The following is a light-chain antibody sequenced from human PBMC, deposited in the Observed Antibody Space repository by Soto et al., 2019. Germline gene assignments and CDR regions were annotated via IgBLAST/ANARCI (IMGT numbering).Light chain of an antibody. J-gene: IGKJ4*01. CDR3: QHYNNWPLT. Sequence: EKVMTQSPATLSVSPGERATLSCRASQSVSSKLAWYQQKPGQAPRLLIYGASTRAIGIPARFSGSGSGTEFTLTISSLQSEDFAVYYCQHYNNWPLTFGGGTKVEIK. CDR1: QSVSSK. V-gene: IGKV3-15*01. CDR2: GAS.